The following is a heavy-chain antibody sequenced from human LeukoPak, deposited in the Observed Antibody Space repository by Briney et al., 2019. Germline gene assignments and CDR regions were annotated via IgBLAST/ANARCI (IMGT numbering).Heavy chain of an antibody. J-gene: IGHJ4*02. CDR2: ISVSGNT. V-gene: IGHV3-23*01. CDR3: ARDPADDYGDNTLDY. D-gene: IGHD4-23*01. Sequence: GGSLRLSCAASGFTLSSYAMSWVRQAPGKGLEWVSAISVSGNTYHADSVKGRFTISRDSSKNTLYLQMNRLRAEDAAVYYCARDPADDYGDNTLDYWGQGTLVTVSS. CDR1: GFTLSSYA.